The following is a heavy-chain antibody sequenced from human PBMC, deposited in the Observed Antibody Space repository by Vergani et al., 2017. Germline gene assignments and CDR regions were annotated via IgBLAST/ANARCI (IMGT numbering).Heavy chain of an antibody. D-gene: IGHD3-22*01. V-gene: IGHV3-30*18. CDR1: GFTFSSYG. Sequence: VQLVESGGGVVQPGRSLRLSCAASGFTFSSYGMHWVRQAPGKGLEWVGVISYDGSNKYYADSVKGRFTISSENSKNTLYLQMNSLRAEDTAVYYCAKVSPLSGYYAYWGQGTLVTVSS. J-gene: IGHJ4*02. CDR2: ISYDGSNK. CDR3: AKVSPLSGYYAY.